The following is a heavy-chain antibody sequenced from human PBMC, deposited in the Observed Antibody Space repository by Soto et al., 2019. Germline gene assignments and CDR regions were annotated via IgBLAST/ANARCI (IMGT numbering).Heavy chain of an antibody. D-gene: IGHD5-12*01. Sequence: EVQLVESGGGLVQPGGSLRLSCAASGFTVSSNSMSWVRKAPGKGLEWVSVIYSGGSTYYADSVKGRFTISRDNSKNTLYLQMNSLRAEDTAVYYCARTLRATGLLGYWGQGTLVTVSS. V-gene: IGHV3-66*01. J-gene: IGHJ4*02. CDR3: ARTLRATGLLGY. CDR1: GFTVSSNS. CDR2: IYSGGST.